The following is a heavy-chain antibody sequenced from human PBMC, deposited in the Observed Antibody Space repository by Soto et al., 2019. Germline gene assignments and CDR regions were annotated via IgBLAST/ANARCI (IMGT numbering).Heavy chain of an antibody. CDR3: ARVDYGDFDY. V-gene: IGHV1-3*01. D-gene: IGHD4-17*01. Sequence: GASVKVSCTAAGYTFSVYAMHWVRQAPGQRLEWMGWINAGNGNTKYSQKFQGRVTITRDTSASTAYMELSSLRSEDTAVYYCARVDYGDFDYWGQGTLVTVSS. J-gene: IGHJ4*02. CDR2: INAGNGNT. CDR1: GYTFSVYA.